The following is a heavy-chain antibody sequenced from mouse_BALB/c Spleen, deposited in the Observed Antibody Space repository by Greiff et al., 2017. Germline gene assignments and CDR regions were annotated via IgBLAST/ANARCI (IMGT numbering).Heavy chain of an antibody. CDR3: ARGGITTVVDAMDY. D-gene: IGHD1-1*01. J-gene: IGHJ4*01. CDR2: ISSGGSYT. V-gene: IGHV5-9-3*01. Sequence: EVQRVESGGGLVKPGGSLKLSCAASGFTFSSYAMSWVRQTPEKRLEWVATISSGGSYTYYPDSVKGRFTISRDNAKNTLYLQMSSLRSEDTAMYYCARGGITTVVDAMDYWGQGTSVTVSS. CDR1: GFTFSSYA.